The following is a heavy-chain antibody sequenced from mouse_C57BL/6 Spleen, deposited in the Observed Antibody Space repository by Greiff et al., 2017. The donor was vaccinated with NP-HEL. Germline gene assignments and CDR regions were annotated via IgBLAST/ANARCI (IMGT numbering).Heavy chain of an antibody. CDR2: IDPSDSYT. CDR3: ARRGTTVVEYYYAMDY. CDR1: GYTFTSYW. Sequence: QVQLQQPGAELVRPGTSVKLSCKASGYTFTSYWVHWVKQRPGQGLEWIGVIDPSDSYTNYNQKFKGKATLTVDTSSSTAYMQLSSLTSEDSAVYYCARRGTTVVEYYYAMDYWGQGTSVTVSS. V-gene: IGHV1-59*01. D-gene: IGHD1-1*01. J-gene: IGHJ4*01.